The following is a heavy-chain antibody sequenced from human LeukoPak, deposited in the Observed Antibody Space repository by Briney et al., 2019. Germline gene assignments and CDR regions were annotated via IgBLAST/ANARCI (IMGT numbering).Heavy chain of an antibody. CDR1: GFTFSSYW. Sequence: GGSLRLSCAASGFTFSSYWMHWVRQAPGKGLEWVSGISWNSGSIGYADSVKGRFTISRDNAKNSLYLQMNSLRAEDMALYYCAKGTWTYGSGSDYYFDYWGQGTLVTVSS. V-gene: IGHV3-9*03. D-gene: IGHD3-10*01. J-gene: IGHJ4*02. CDR2: ISWNSGSI. CDR3: AKGTWTYGSGSDYYFDY.